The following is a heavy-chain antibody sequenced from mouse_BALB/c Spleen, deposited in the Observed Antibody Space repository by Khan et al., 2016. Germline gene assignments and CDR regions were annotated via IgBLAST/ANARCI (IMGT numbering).Heavy chain of an antibody. CDR1: GYNFTNYW. V-gene: IGHV1-63*02. D-gene: IGHD2-1*01. CDR3: ARRGGNYYYSMDY. CDR2: IYPGGDYT. Sequence: QIQLVQSGAELVRPGTSVKMSCKAAGYNFTNYWIGWVKQRPGHGLEWIGAIYPGGDYTEYNEKFKGKATLTADTSSTTVYMQFSSLTSEDSAIYYGARRGGNYYYSMDYWGQGTSVTVSS. J-gene: IGHJ4*01.